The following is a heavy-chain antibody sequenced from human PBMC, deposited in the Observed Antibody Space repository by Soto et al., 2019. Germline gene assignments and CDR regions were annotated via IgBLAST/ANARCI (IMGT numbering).Heavy chain of an antibody. V-gene: IGHV4-34*01. CDR3: ARGRVVPAGYYYYYMDV. CDR2: INHSGST. Sequence: PSETLSLTCAVYGGSFSGYYWSWIRQPPGKGLEWIGEINHSGSTNYNPSLKSRVTISVDTSKNQFSLKLSSVTAADTAVYYCARGRVVPAGYYYYYMDVWGKGTTVTVSS. D-gene: IGHD2-2*01. CDR1: GGSFSGYY. J-gene: IGHJ6*03.